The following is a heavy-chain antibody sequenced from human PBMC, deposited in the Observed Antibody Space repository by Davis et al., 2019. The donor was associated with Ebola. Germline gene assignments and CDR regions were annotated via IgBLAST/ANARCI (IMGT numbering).Heavy chain of an antibody. J-gene: IGHJ5*02. D-gene: IGHD3-22*01. CDR3: ARGPVLYYYDSSGYHSGSSWFDP. V-gene: IGHV4-30-2*01. CDR2: IYHSGST. Sequence: SETLSLTCTVSGGSISSGGYYWSWIRQHPGKGLEWIGYIYHSGSTYYNPSLKSRVTISVDRSKNQFSLKLSSVTAADTAVYYCARGPVLYYYDSSGYHSGSSWFDPWGQGTLVTVSS. CDR1: GGSISSGGYY.